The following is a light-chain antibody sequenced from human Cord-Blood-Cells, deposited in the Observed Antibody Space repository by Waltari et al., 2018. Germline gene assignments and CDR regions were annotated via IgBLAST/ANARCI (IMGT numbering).Light chain of an antibody. J-gene: IGKJ2*01. CDR2: DAS. CDR1: QSISSW. Sequence: DIQMTHSPSTLSASVGDRVTITCRASQSISSWLAWYQPKPGKAPKLLIYDASSLESGVPSRFSGSGSGTEFTLTISSLQPDDFATYYCQQYNSYSPTFGQGTKLEIK. CDR3: QQYNSYSPT. V-gene: IGKV1-5*01.